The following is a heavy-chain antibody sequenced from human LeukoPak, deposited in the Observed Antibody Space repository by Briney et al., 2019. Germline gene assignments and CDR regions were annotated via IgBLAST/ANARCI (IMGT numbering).Heavy chain of an antibody. D-gene: IGHD2-2*01. Sequence: AASVKVSCRASGYTFTDYYIHWVRQAPGQGLEWMGWINPDNGGTNYAQKFQGRVTMARDTSIRTVYMDLSRLRSDDTAVFYCTREARVGNWFDPWGQGTQVTVSS. CDR1: GYTFTDYY. J-gene: IGHJ5*02. V-gene: IGHV1-2*02. CDR2: INPDNGGT. CDR3: TREARVGNWFDP.